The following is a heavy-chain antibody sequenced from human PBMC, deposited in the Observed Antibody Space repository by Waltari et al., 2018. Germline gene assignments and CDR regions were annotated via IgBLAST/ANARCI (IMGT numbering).Heavy chain of an antibody. J-gene: IGHJ4*02. CDR3: ARSGEMKGTVDY. Sequence: HVPLEQSGAEVKNPGSAVKVSCKASGGTFSTYSVTWVRQVPGQGLEWMGSIIPFLGISKYAQSLQARITITVDQSTNTGYMELNNLRPEDTGVYYCARSGEMKGTVDYWGQGTLVTVSS. CDR2: IIPFLGIS. D-gene: IGHD1-1*01. CDR1: GGTFSTYS. V-gene: IGHV1-69*02.